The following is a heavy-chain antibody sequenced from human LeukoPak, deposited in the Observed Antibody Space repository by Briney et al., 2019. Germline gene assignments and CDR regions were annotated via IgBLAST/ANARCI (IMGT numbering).Heavy chain of an antibody. CDR3: ARGRYDILTGYYIMFWFDP. Sequence: PSETLSLTCAVYGGSFSGYYWSWIRQPPGKGLEWIGEINHSGSTNYNPSLKSRVTISVDTSKNQFSLKLSSVTAADTAVYYCARGRYDILTGYYIMFWFDPWGQGTLVTVSS. CDR2: INHSGST. V-gene: IGHV4-34*01. D-gene: IGHD3-9*01. CDR1: GGSFSGYY. J-gene: IGHJ5*02.